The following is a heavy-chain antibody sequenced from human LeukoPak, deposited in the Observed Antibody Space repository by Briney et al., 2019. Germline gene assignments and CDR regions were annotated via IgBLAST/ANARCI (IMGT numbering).Heavy chain of an antibody. CDR1: GFTVSSNS. Sequence: GGSLRLSCTVSGFTVSSNSMSWVRQAPGKGLEWVSAISGSGGSTYYADSVKGRFTISRDNSKNTLYLQMNSLRAEDTAVYYCAKALVVVTAISAFDIWGQGTMVTVSS. CDR3: AKALVVVTAISAFDI. J-gene: IGHJ3*02. D-gene: IGHD2-21*02. V-gene: IGHV3-23*01. CDR2: ISGSGGST.